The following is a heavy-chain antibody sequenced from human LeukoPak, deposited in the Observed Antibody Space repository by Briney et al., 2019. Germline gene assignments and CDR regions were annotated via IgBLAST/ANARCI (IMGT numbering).Heavy chain of an antibody. CDR3: ARSAHYYYYYYMDF. V-gene: IGHV1-18*04. Sequence: ASVTVTCKASGYTFTSYGISWVRQAPGQGLAWMGWISAYNGNTNYAQKLQGRVTMTTDTSTSTSYIEVRSLRSDDTAVYYCARSAHYYYYYYMDFWGKGTTVTISS. CDR2: ISAYNGNT. CDR1: GYTFTSYG. J-gene: IGHJ6*03.